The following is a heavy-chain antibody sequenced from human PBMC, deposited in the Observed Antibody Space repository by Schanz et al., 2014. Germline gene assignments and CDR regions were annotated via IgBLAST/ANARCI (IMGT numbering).Heavy chain of an antibody. CDR2: INTDNGQK. J-gene: IGHJ6*02. CDR1: GYIYYTHG. Sequence: QVQLVQSGPELKKPGASVKVSCKPSGYIYYTHGLSWVRRAPEQGLEWMGWINTDNGQKDYAQRFQGRVTMTTDTLINTAYMELRSLRPDDTAVYYCARDKDCLLDVWGQGTTVAVSS. D-gene: IGHD2-21*02. CDR3: ARDKDCLLDV. V-gene: IGHV1-18*04.